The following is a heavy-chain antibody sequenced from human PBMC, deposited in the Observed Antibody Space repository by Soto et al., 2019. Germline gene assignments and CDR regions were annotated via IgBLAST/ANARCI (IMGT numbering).Heavy chain of an antibody. CDR3: AREDGSSGHAGTFQH. J-gene: IGHJ1*01. D-gene: IGHD3-22*01. CDR2: IGNDGTAT. CDR1: GFTFSSYP. Sequence: QVQLVEWGGGVVQGGGSLRLSCAASGFTFSSYPMHWVRQAPGRGLEWVAGIGNDGTATHLPDSVKDRFTVSRDNLMNTVYLQMDRLREDDTAVYYCAREDGSSGHAGTFQHCGQGTLVTVSS. V-gene: IGHV3-30*04.